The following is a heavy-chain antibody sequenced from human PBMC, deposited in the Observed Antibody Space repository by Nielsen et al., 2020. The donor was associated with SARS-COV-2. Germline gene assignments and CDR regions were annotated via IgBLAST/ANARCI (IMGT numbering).Heavy chain of an antibody. CDR1: GFPFSRYG. CDR2: ISPSDSPI. CDR3: ARDWSGSPDY. J-gene: IGHJ4*02. V-gene: IGHV3-48*02. D-gene: IGHD1-26*01. Sequence: GESLKISCVASGFPFSRYGMNWVRQAPGTGLEWISYISPSDSPIYDADSVKGRFTISRDNAKNTLYLQMNSLRDEDTAVYYCARDWSGSPDYWGQGTLVTVSS.